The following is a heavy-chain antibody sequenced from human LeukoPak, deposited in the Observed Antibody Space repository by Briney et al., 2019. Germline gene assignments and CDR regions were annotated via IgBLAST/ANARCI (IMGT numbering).Heavy chain of an antibody. Sequence: PSETLSLTCTVSGGSISGYYWSCIRQSPGKGLEWIGEINHSGSTNYNPSLKSRVTISVDTSKNQFSLKLSSVTAADTAVYYCARGFSTMIVAYYYYGMDVWGQGTTVTVSS. CDR2: INHSGST. J-gene: IGHJ6*02. CDR1: GGSISGYY. CDR3: ARGFSTMIVAYYYYGMDV. D-gene: IGHD3-22*01. V-gene: IGHV4-34*01.